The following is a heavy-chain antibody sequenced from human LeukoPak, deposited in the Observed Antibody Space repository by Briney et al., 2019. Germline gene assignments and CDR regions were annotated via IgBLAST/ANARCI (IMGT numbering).Heavy chain of an antibody. CDR3: ARGGVVAAPRTYYYGMDV. J-gene: IGHJ6*02. CDR1: GYTFTSYA. Sequence: ASVKVSCKASGYTFTSYAMHWVRQAPGQRLEWMGWINAGNGNTKYSQKFQGRATITRDTSASTAYMELSSLRSEDTAVYYCARGGVVAAPRTYYYGMDVWGQGTTVTVSS. CDR2: INAGNGNT. D-gene: IGHD2-15*01. V-gene: IGHV1-3*01.